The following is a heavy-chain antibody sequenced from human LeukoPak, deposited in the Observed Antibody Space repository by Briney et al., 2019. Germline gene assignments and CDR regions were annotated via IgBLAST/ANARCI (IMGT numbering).Heavy chain of an antibody. Sequence: GASVKVSCKASGYTFTGYYMHWVRQAPGQGLEWMGWINPNSGGTNYAQKFQGRVTMTRDTSISTAYMELSRLRSDDTAVYYCARDRWFGELSHGFDYWGQGTLVTVSS. CDR1: GYTFTGYY. CDR3: ARDRWFGELSHGFDY. J-gene: IGHJ4*02. D-gene: IGHD3-10*01. CDR2: INPNSGGT. V-gene: IGHV1-2*02.